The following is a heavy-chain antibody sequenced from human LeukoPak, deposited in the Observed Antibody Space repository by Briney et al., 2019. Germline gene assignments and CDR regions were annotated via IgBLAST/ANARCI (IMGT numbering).Heavy chain of an antibody. CDR3: AKDRYSYAFEYSDS. D-gene: IGHD5-18*01. CDR2: ISNDGSKK. J-gene: IGHJ4*02. Sequence: PGGSLRLSCAASGFTFSSYRMHWVRQAPGKGLDWGAVISNDGSKKYSADSATGQFTITRDNSKSTVSLQVSSLITEDTAVYYCAKDRYSYAFEYSDSWGQGSLGTVSS. V-gene: IGHV3-30*18. CDR1: GFTFSSYR.